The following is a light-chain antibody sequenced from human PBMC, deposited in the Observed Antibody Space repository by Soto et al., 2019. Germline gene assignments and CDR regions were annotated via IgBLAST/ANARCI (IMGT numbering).Light chain of an antibody. Sequence: EIVLTQSPATLSLSPGDRATLSCRASQSVGSYLGWYQQRPGQAPRLLIYDASNRATGIPARFSGPGSGTDFTLTISSLEPEDFAVYYCQQRSDWPSTFGGGTKVEIK. CDR2: DAS. V-gene: IGKV3-11*01. CDR1: QSVGSY. J-gene: IGKJ4*01. CDR3: QQRSDWPST.